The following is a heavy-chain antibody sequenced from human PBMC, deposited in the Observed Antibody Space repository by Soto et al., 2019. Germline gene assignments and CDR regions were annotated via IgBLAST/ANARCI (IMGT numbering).Heavy chain of an antibody. CDR2: IYSGGST. J-gene: IGHJ4*02. V-gene: IGHV3-53*01. D-gene: IGHD3-22*01. Sequence: PGGSLRLACAASGFTVGRNYMSWVRQAPGKGLEWVSVIYSGGSTYYADSVKGRFTISRDNSKNTLYLQMNSLRAEDTAVYYCAREGDYYDSSGYPLGYWGQGTLVTVSS. CDR3: AREGDYYDSSGYPLGY. CDR1: GFTVGRNY.